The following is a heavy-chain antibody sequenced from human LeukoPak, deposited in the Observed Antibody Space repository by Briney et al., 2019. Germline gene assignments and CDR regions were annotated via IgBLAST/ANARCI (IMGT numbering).Heavy chain of an antibody. CDR3: AGRDF. V-gene: IGHV4-4*07. D-gene: IGHD1-26*01. CDR1: GAAISAYY. J-gene: IGHJ4*02. CDR2: MYTSGTT. Sequence: SETLSLTCTVSGAAISAYYWSWVRQPAGQRLEWIGIMYTSGTTDYNPSLESRLTISVDRYKNQLSLKLTSVTAADTAVYYCAGRDFWGQGTLVTVSS.